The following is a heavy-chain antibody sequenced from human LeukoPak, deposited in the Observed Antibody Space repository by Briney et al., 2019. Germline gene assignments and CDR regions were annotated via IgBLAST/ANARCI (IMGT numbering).Heavy chain of an antibody. CDR2: INHSGST. D-gene: IGHD2-2*01. CDR3: ERGVVPAPGAFDI. CDR1: GGSFSGYY. Sequence: SETLSLTCAVYGGSFSGYYWSWIRQPPGKGLEWIGEINHSGSTNYNPSLKSRVTISVDTSKNQFSLKLSSVTAADTAVYYCERGVVPAPGAFDIWGQGTMVTVSS. J-gene: IGHJ3*02. V-gene: IGHV4-34*01.